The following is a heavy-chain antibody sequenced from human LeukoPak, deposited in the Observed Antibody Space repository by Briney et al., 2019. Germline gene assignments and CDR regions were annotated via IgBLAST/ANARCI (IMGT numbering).Heavy chain of an antibody. Sequence: GGSLRLSCAASGFTFRNYAMSWVRQAPGKGLEWVSDISGSGSSRNYADSVKGRFTISRDNSKSTLYLQMNSLRAEDTAVYYCAKDSQSSSSHNWFDPWGQGTLVTVSS. D-gene: IGHD6-6*01. CDR2: ISGSGSSR. CDR1: GFTFRNYA. V-gene: IGHV3-23*01. CDR3: AKDSQSSSSHNWFDP. J-gene: IGHJ5*02.